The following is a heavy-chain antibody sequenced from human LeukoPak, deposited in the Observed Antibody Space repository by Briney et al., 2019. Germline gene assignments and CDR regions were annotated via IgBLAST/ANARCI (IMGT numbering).Heavy chain of an antibody. D-gene: IGHD5-12*01. Sequence: GGSLRLSCAASGFTFSSYSMNWVRQAPGKGPEWLSAISGSGGSTTDADSVKGRFTTSRDNSKNTLYLQMNSLRAEDTAVYYCAKNPRGYSGYEGSSFDYWGQGTLVTVSS. CDR2: ISGSGGST. CDR1: GFTFSSYS. V-gene: IGHV3-23*01. J-gene: IGHJ4*02. CDR3: AKNPRGYSGYEGSSFDY.